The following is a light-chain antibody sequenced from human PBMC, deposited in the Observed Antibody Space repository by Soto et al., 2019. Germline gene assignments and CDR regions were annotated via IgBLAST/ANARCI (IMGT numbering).Light chain of an antibody. CDR1: QDLSNY. J-gene: IGKJ2*02. CDR3: QAYDNPRGT. Sequence: DIQMTQSPSSLSASVGDRVTITCQASQDLSNYLNWYQQKPGKAPKLLIYDASNLETGVPSRFSGRVSGTDFTFTISSLQPDDIATYYCQAYDNPRGTFGQGTKLEIK. CDR2: DAS. V-gene: IGKV1-33*01.